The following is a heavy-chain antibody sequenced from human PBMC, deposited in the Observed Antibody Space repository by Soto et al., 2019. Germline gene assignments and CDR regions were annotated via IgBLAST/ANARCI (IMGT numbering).Heavy chain of an antibody. CDR1: GGSISSGGYS. CDR3: AAGGVLPRYY. J-gene: IGHJ4*02. V-gene: IGHV4-30-2*01. D-gene: IGHD2-15*01. CDR2: IYHSGST. Sequence: QLQLQESGSGLVKPSQTLSLTCAVSGGSISSGGYSWSWIRQPPGKGLEWIGYIYHSGSTYYNPSLNSRVTISLDRSKIQFSLKLSSVTAADTAVYYCAAGGVLPRYYWGQGTLVTVSS.